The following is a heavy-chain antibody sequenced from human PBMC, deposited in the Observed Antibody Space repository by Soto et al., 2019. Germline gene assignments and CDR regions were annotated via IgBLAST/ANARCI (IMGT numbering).Heavy chain of an antibody. J-gene: IGHJ5*02. D-gene: IGHD3-16*01. V-gene: IGHV4-34*01. Sequence: SETLSLTCAVYGESFSGYYWSWIRQPPGKGLEWIGPISRSGSTSYNPSLKGRVTMSVDKSKNQFSLKLSSVTAADTAVYYCARAVAPYLGTWFDPWGQGTLVTVSS. CDR2: ISRSGST. CDR1: GESFSGYY. CDR3: ARAVAPYLGTWFDP.